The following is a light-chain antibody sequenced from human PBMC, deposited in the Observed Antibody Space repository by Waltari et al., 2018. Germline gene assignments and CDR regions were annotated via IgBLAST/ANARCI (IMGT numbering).Light chain of an antibody. CDR2: AAS. CDR3: QQYNNWPLT. J-gene: IGKJ3*01. Sequence: AIQMTQSPSSLSASVGDRVTITCRASQGIRNDLGWYQQKPGKAPKLLIYAASSLQSGVPSRFSGSGSGTDFTLTISSLQSEDFGIYYCQQYNNWPLTFGPGTKVDIK. CDR1: QGIRND. V-gene: IGKV1-6*01.